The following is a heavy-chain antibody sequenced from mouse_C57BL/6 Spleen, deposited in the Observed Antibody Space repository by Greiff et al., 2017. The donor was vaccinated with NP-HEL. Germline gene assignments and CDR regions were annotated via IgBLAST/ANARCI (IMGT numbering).Heavy chain of an antibody. CDR1: GYTFTSYW. Sequence: VKLQQPGAELVMPGASVKLSCKASGYTFTSYWMHWVKQRPGQGLEWIGEIDPSDSYTNYNQKFKGKSTLTVDKSSSTAYMQLSSLTSEDSAVYYCGTLAWFAYWGQGTLVTVSA. J-gene: IGHJ3*01. CDR3: GTLAWFAY. CDR2: IDPSDSYT. V-gene: IGHV1-69*01.